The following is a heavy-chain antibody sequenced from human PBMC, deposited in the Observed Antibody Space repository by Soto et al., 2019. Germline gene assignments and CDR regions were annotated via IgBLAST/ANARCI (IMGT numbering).Heavy chain of an antibody. Sequence: SGPTLVNPTQTLTLTCTFSGFSLSTSGVGVGWIRQPPGKALEWLALIYWDDDKRYSPSLKSRLTITKDTSKNQVVLTMTNMDPVDTATYYCAHRHMGWLRLGENAFDIWGQGTMVTVSS. CDR1: GFSLSTSGVG. CDR3: AHRHMGWLRLGENAFDI. V-gene: IGHV2-5*02. D-gene: IGHD5-12*01. CDR2: IYWDDDK. J-gene: IGHJ3*02.